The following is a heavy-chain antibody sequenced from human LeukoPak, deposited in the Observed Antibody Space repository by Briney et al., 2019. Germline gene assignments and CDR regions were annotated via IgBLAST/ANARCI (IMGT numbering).Heavy chain of an antibody. CDR1: GFSFGDFA. CDR2: IRSNSYGGAA. Sequence: GGSLRLSCTGSGFSFGDFAMNWVRQAPGKGLEWVGFIRSNSYGGAADYAASVKDRFIISRDDAKNIAYLQMNSLKTEDTAVYYCAGDPLEFGESFFDYWGQGALVTVSS. V-gene: IGHV3-49*04. D-gene: IGHD3-10*01. J-gene: IGHJ4*02. CDR3: AGDPLEFGESFFDY.